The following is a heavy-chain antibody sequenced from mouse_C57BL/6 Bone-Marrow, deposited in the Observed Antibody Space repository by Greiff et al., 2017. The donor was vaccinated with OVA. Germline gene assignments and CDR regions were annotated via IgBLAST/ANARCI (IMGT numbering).Heavy chain of an antibody. J-gene: IGHJ4*01. V-gene: IGHV2-2*01. CDR1: GFSLTSYG. D-gene: IGHD2-4*01. CDR3: ARRGMITTGDYYAMDY. CDR2: IWSGGST. Sequence: VQLKESGPGLVQPSQSLSITCTVSGFSLTSYGVHWVRQSPGKGLEWLGVIWSGGSTDYNAAFISRLSISKDNSKSQVFFKMNSLQADDTAINYCARRGMITTGDYYAMDYWGQGTSVTVSS.